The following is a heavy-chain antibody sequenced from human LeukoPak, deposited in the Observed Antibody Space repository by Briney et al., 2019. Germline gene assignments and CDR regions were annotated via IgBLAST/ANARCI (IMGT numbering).Heavy chain of an antibody. CDR2: INPNSGGT. D-gene: IGHD4-17*01. Sequence: ASVKVSCKASGYTFTGYYMHWVRQAPGQGLEWMGRINPNSGGTNYAQKFQGRVTMTRDTSISTAYMELSRLRSDDTAVHYCARLWGHDYGLDYWGQGTLVTVSS. J-gene: IGHJ4*02. CDR3: ARLWGHDYGLDY. CDR1: GYTFTGYY. V-gene: IGHV1-2*06.